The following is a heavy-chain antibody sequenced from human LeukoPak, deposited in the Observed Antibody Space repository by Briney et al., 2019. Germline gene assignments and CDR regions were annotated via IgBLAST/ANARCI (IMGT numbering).Heavy chain of an antibody. J-gene: IGHJ5*02. CDR1: GGSLSSCY. Sequence: SETLSLTCTVSGGSLSSCYWSWIRQPPGKGLELIAYFSSTGSTNYNPSLKSRVTISVDTSKNQFSLKLNSVTAADTAVYYCARANTAMSAWGQGTLVTVSS. CDR2: FSSTGST. CDR3: ARANTAMSA. D-gene: IGHD5-18*01. V-gene: IGHV4-59*01.